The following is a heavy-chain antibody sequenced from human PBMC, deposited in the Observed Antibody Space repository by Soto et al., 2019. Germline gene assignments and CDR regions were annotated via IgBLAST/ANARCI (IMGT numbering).Heavy chain of an antibody. Sequence: GGSLRLSCAASGFSVSSKYMTCVRQAPGKGLEWVSVIYSGGSTYYADSVKGRFTISRDNSKNTLYLQMNSLRAEDTAVYYCARERDTSGYILGYWGQGTLVTVSS. CDR3: ARERDTSGYILGY. D-gene: IGHD3-22*01. CDR2: IYSGGST. CDR1: GFSVSSKY. J-gene: IGHJ4*01. V-gene: IGHV3-53*01.